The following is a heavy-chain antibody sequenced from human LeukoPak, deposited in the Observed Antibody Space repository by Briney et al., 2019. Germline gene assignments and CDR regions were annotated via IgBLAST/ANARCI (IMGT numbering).Heavy chain of an antibody. J-gene: IGHJ4*02. CDR3: AKGGGYSYVYVAY. CDR1: GFTFSSYA. V-gene: IGHV3-23*01. CDR2: ITGGGGT. Sequence: GGSLRLPCAASGFTFSSYAMNWVRQAPGKGLEWVSGITGGGGTYYADSVKGRFTISRDNSKSTLYLQMNSLRAEDTAVYYCAKGGGYSYVYVAYWGQGTLVTVSS. D-gene: IGHD5-18*01.